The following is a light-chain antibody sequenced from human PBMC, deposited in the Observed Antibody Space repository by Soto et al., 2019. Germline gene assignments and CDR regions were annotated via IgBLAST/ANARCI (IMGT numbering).Light chain of an antibody. J-gene: IGKJ3*01. V-gene: IGKV1-5*03. CDR2: KAS. CDR1: QSISSW. CDR3: QQYNSYPFT. Sequence: DIQMTQSPSTLSASVGDRVTITCRASQSISSWLAWYQQKPGKAPKLLIYKASSLESGVPSRFSGSGPGTEFTLTISSLQPDDCATYYCQQYNSYPFTFGPGTKVDIK.